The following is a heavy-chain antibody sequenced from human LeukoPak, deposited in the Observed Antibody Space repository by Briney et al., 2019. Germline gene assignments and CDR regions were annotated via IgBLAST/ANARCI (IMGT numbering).Heavy chain of an antibody. CDR2: IYHSGST. J-gene: IGHJ4*02. CDR1: GGSISSGGYY. Sequence: SETLSLTCTVSGGSISSGGYYWSWIRQPPGKGLEWIGYIYHSGSTYYNPSLKSRVTISVDRSKNQFSLKLSSVTAADTAVYYCARMDYGGNLVRYYFDYWGQGTLVTVSS. CDR3: ARMDYGGNLVRYYFDY. V-gene: IGHV4-30-2*01. D-gene: IGHD4-23*01.